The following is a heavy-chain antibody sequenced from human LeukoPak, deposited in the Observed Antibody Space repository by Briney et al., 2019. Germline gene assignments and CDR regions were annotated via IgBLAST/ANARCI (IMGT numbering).Heavy chain of an antibody. Sequence: SETLSLTCAVYGGSFSGYYWSWIRQPPGKGLEWIGEINHSGSTNYNPSLKSRVTISVDTSKNQFSLKLSSVTAADTAVYYCARQRRGVVTRFDYWGQGTLVTVSS. CDR3: ARQRRGVVTRFDY. CDR1: GGSFSGYY. J-gene: IGHJ4*02. V-gene: IGHV4-34*01. CDR2: INHSGST. D-gene: IGHD3-3*01.